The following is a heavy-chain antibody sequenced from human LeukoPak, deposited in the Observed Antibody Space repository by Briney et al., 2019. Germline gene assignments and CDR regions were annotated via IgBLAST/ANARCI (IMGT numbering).Heavy chain of an antibody. CDR2: MNPNSGNT. CDR3: ARAGAVVDNWFDP. D-gene: IGHD2-15*01. J-gene: IGHJ5*02. CDR1: GYTFTSYD. Sequence: GASVKVSCKASGYTFTSYDINWVRQATGQGLEWMGWMNPNSGNTGYAQKIQDRVTMTTDTSTTTAYMELRSLRSDDTAVYYCARAGAVVDNWFDPWGQGTLVTVSS. V-gene: IGHV1-8*01.